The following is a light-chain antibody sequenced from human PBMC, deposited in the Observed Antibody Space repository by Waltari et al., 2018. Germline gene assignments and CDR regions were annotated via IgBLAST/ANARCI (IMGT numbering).Light chain of an antibody. J-gene: IGLJ2*01. CDR1: ISDVGGDNY. CDR3: KSYTSSSTLL. V-gene: IGLV2-14*01. CDR2: GVT. Sequence: SCLTRTASVSGSLGQSITISCTGTISDVGGDNYVSWYQQHPGKARKLMIYGVTNRPSGVSNRFSGSKSGNTASLTISGLQAEDEADYYCKSYTSSSTLLFGGGTKLTVL.